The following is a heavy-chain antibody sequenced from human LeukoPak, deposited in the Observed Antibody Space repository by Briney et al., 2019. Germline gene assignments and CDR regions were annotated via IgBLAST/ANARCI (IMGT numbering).Heavy chain of an antibody. CDR2: IYPGDSDT. V-gene: IGHV5-51*01. J-gene: IGHJ4*02. CDR3: AGQRSGYGDYVDY. Sequence: GESLKISCKASGYSFTSHWIGWVRQMPGKGLEWMGVIYPGDSDTRYSPSFQGQVTISADKSINTAYLQWSSLKASDTAIYYCAGQRSGYGDYVDYWGLGTLVTVSS. CDR1: GYSFTSHW. D-gene: IGHD4-17*01.